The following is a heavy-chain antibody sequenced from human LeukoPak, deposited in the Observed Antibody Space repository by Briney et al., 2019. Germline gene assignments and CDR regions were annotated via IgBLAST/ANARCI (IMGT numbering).Heavy chain of an antibody. CDR1: EFTFSGYW. J-gene: IGHJ3*02. CDR3: ASGNWNDRAFDI. Sequence: GGSLRLSCAASEFTFSGYWMSWVRQAPGKGLEWVANIKQDGSEKYYIDSVKGRFTISRDKAKNSLYLQMNSLRAEDTAMYYCASGNWNDRAFDIWGQGTMVTVSS. D-gene: IGHD1-20*01. V-gene: IGHV3-7*01. CDR2: IKQDGSEK.